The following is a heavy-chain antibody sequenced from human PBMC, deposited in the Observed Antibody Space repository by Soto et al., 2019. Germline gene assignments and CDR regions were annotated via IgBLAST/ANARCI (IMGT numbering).Heavy chain of an antibody. V-gene: IGHV5-10-1*01. Sequence: PGQSLKISRKGSGYSFTSYSISWVLQMPGKGLEWMGRIDPSDSYTNYSPSFQGHVTISADKSISTAYLQWSSLKASDTAMYYCARLRQQLVGVYDYGMDVWGQGTAVTVSS. J-gene: IGHJ6*02. CDR1: GYSFTSYS. CDR3: ARLRQQLVGVYDYGMDV. CDR2: IDPSDSYT. D-gene: IGHD6-13*01.